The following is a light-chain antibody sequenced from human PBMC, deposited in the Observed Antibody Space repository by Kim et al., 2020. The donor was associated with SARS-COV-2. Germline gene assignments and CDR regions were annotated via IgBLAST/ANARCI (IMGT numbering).Light chain of an antibody. CDR3: QAWDSSIRV. Sequence: SYELTQPPSVSVSPGQTASITCSGDKLGDKYACWYQQKPGQSPVLVIYQDSKRPSGIPERFSGSNSGNTATLTISRTQAMDEADYYCQAWDSSIRVFGGGTQLTVL. V-gene: IGLV3-1*01. CDR2: QDS. J-gene: IGLJ3*02. CDR1: KLGDKY.